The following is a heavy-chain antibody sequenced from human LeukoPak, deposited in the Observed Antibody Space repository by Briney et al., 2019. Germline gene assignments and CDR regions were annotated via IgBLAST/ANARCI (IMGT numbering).Heavy chain of an antibody. V-gene: IGHV4-4*07. J-gene: IGHJ4*02. CDR2: ISTSGTT. Sequence: SETLSLTCTVSGGSISTYYWSWIRQPAGKGLEWIGRISTSGTTNYNPSLKSRVTMSFDTSKNQFSLNLTSVTAADTAVYYCSRESGAFCPFGYWGQGTLVIVPS. D-gene: IGHD1-26*01. CDR1: GGSISTYY. CDR3: SRESGAFCPFGY.